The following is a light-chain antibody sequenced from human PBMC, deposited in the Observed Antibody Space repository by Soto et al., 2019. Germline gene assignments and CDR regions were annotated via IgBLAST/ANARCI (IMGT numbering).Light chain of an antibody. CDR1: SSDVGSYNL. Sequence: QSVLTQPASVSGSPGQSITISCTGTSSDVGSYNLVSWYQQHPGKAPKFMIYEVSKRPSGVSNRFSGSKSGNTASLTISGLQAEDEADYYCCSYAGSSTVVFGGGTKVTVL. V-gene: IGLV2-23*02. CDR2: EVS. CDR3: CSYAGSSTVV. J-gene: IGLJ2*01.